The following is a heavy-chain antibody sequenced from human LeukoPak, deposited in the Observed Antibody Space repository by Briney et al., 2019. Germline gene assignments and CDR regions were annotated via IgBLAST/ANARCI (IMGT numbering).Heavy chain of an antibody. CDR3: GGGGTYSQFDY. CDR2: MYYSGST. J-gene: IGHJ4*02. CDR1: GGSIRSYY. Sequence: SETLSLTCAVSGGSIRSYYWNWVRQPPGKGLEWIGYMYYSGSTNYNPSLKSRVTISGDTSNNQFSLKLNSVTAADTAVYYCGGGGTYSQFDYWGQRTLVTVSS. D-gene: IGHD1-26*01. V-gene: IGHV4-59*01.